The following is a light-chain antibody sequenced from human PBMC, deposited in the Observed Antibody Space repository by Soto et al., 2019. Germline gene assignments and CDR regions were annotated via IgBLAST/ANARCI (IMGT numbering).Light chain of an antibody. CDR3: EPYYSTIS. CDR1: QSVRSDY. CDR2: GAS. Sequence: MTQSPATLSLSPGERAPLSGGASQSVRSDYLAWYQQKPGQAPRLHIYGASTRATGIPDRFTGSGSGTDFTLPISRLQPEDVAVYYCEPYYSTISFGEGKRPEI. J-gene: IGKJ5*01. V-gene: IGKV3D-7*01.